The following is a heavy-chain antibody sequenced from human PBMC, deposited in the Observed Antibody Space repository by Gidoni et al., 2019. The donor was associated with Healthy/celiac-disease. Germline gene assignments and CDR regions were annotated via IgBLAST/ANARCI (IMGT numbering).Heavy chain of an antibody. CDR3: ARGHDMLTGDGVYGMDV. CDR2: IYYSGST. D-gene: IGHD3-9*01. CDR1: GGSLSSYY. J-gene: IGHJ6*02. V-gene: IGHV4-59*01. Sequence: QVQLQESGPVLVKPSETLSLTCTVSGGSLSSYYWSWIRQPPGKGLEWIGYIYYSGSTNYNPALKSRGTISVDTSKNQFSLKLSSVTAADTAVYYCARGHDMLTGDGVYGMDVWGQGTTVTVSS.